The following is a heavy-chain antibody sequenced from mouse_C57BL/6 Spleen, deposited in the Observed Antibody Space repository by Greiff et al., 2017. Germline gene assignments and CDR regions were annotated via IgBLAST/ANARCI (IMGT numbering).Heavy chain of an antibody. Sequence: VQLQQSGAELVRPGASVTLSCKASGYTFTDYEMHWVKQTPVHGLEWIGAIDPETGGTAYNQKFKGKAILTADKSSSTAYMELRSLTSEDSAVYYCTRPITTVGATDYAMDYWGQGTSVTVSS. CDR1: GYTFTDYE. J-gene: IGHJ4*01. D-gene: IGHD1-1*01. CDR3: TRPITTVGATDYAMDY. V-gene: IGHV1-15*01. CDR2: IDPETGGT.